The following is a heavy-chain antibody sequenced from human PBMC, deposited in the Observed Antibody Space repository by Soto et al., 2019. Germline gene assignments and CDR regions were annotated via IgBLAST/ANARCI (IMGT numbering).Heavy chain of an antibody. Sequence: GASVKVSCKASGGTFSSYAISWVRQAPGQGLEWMGGIIPIFGTANYTQKFQGRVTITADESTSTAYMELSSLRSEDTAVYYRAGAGGIAARPDFNYWGQGTLVTVSS. CDR3: AGAGGIAARPDFNY. CDR1: GGTFSSYA. CDR2: IIPIFGTA. V-gene: IGHV1-69*13. J-gene: IGHJ4*02. D-gene: IGHD6-6*01.